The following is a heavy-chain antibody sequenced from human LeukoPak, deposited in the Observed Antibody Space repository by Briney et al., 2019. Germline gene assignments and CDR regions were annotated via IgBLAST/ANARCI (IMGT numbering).Heavy chain of an antibody. CDR3: ARRESKALDI. J-gene: IGHJ3*02. CDR2: IIGSGGNT. Sequence: GGSLRLSCAPSGFSFSNYVMGWVRQAPGKGLEFVSNIIGSGGNTYPADSVKGRFTNSRDNSKNTLYLQMDSVRDYDTAVYCCARRESKALDIWGLGTLVTVS. CDR1: GFSFSNYV. V-gene: IGHV3-23*01.